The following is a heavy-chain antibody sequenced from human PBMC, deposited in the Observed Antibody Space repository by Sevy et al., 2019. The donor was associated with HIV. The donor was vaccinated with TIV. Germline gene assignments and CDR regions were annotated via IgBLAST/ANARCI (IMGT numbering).Heavy chain of an antibody. CDR1: GFSFNGYA. J-gene: IGHJ4*02. V-gene: IGHV3-30*04. D-gene: IGHD3-16*02. CDR3: VREGRNYEYVWGTYHSRF. Sequence: GGSLRLSCAASGFSFNGYAMHWVRQAPGKGLEWLAVISYDGSVKYYTESVKGRFTISRDNTKNTLFLQLNSLRPEDTAVYYCVREGRNYEYVWGTYHSRFRAQGTLVTVSS. CDR2: ISYDGSVK.